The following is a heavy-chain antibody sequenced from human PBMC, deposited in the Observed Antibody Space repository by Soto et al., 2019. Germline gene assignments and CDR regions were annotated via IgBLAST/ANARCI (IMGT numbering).Heavy chain of an antibody. CDR1: GFSFSSYD. J-gene: IGHJ6*03. CDR2: IDTAGDT. Sequence: DEQLVESGGGLVQPGGSLRLSCEASGFSFSSYDMFWVRQVTGKSLEWISSIDTAGDTSYRDSVRGRFTISRENAKSSLYLQMNSLRAGVTAVYYCARWTGGLGFFLDVWGKGTTVIVSS. V-gene: IGHV3-13*01. CDR3: ARWTGGLGFFLDV. D-gene: IGHD3-16*01.